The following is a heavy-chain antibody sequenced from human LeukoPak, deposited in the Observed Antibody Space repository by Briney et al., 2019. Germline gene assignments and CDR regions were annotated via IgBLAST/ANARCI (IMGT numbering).Heavy chain of an antibody. D-gene: IGHD4-17*01. CDR1: GGSISSYY. V-gene: IGHV4-59*01. CDR3: ASGGDYGEHYYYGMDV. Sequence: SETLSLTCTVSGGSISSYYWSWIRQPPGKGLEWIGYIYYSGSTNYNPSLKSRVTISVDTSKNQSSLKLSSVTAADTAVYYCASGGDYGEHYYYGMDVWGQGTTVTVSS. J-gene: IGHJ6*02. CDR2: IYYSGST.